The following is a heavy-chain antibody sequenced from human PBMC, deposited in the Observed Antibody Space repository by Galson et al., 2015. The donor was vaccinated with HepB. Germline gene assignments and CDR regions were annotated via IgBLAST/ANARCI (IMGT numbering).Heavy chain of an antibody. J-gene: IGHJ6*03. CDR2: IKEDGSEK. D-gene: IGHD2-21*01. CDR1: GFTFSDYW. CDR3: ARAIASKRYYYYMDV. Sequence: LRLCCAASGFTFSDYWRTWVRPAPAKGLEWVANIKEDGSEKFYVDSEKGRFTISSDNAENSLYLQIDSRRAEETAVYYCARAIASKRYYYYMDVWGKGTTVTGSS. V-gene: IGHV3-7*01.